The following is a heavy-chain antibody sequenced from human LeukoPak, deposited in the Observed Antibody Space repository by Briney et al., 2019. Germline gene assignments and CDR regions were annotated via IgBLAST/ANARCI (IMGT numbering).Heavy chain of an antibody. CDR2: ISGSGGST. D-gene: IGHD3-22*01. CDR1: GFTFSSYA. V-gene: IGHV3-23*01. J-gene: IGHJ4*02. Sequence: GGSLRLSCAASGFTFSSYAMSWVRQAPGKGLEWVSAISGSGGSTYYADSVKGRFTISRDNSKNTLYLQMNSLRAEDTAVYYCANSPVMYYYDSSGYYPDYWAQGTLVTVSS. CDR3: ANSPVMYYYDSSGYYPDY.